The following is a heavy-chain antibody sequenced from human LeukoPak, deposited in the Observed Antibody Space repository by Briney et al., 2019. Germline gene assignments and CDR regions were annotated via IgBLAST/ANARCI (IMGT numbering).Heavy chain of an antibody. D-gene: IGHD4-17*01. CDR1: GFTFSSYG. Sequence: PWGSLRLSCAASGFTFSSYGMHWVRQAPGKGLEWVSSISSSSSYIYYADSVKGRFTISRDNAKNSLYLQMNSLRAEDTAVYYCARVESTVTTPFDYWGQGTLVTVSS. CDR3: ARVESTVTTPFDY. J-gene: IGHJ4*02. CDR2: ISSSSSYI. V-gene: IGHV3-21*01.